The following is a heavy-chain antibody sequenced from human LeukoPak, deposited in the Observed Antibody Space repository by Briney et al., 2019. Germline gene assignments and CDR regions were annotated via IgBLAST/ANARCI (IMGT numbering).Heavy chain of an antibody. CDR1: GFTFDDYA. J-gene: IGHJ3*02. CDR2: ISWNSGSI. V-gene: IGHV3-9*01. CDR3: ARARPAFDI. Sequence: PGGSLRLSCAASGFTFDDYAMHWVRQAPGKGLEWVSGISWNSGSIGYADSVKGRFTISRDNAKNSLYLQMNSLRAEDTAVYYCARARPAFDIWGQGTMVTVSS.